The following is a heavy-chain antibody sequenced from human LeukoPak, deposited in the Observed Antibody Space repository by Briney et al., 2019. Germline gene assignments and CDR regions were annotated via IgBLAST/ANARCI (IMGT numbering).Heavy chain of an antibody. Sequence: SENLSLTCTVSGCSISSYYWNWIRQPPGMGREWIGYIYYSGSNNYNPSLKSRVTISVDTSKNQFSLKLSSVTAADTAVYYCAREDYGSGNAFDIWGQGTMVTVSS. D-gene: IGHD3-10*01. V-gene: IGHV4-59*01. CDR2: IYYSGSN. CDR3: AREDYGSGNAFDI. CDR1: GCSISSYY. J-gene: IGHJ3*02.